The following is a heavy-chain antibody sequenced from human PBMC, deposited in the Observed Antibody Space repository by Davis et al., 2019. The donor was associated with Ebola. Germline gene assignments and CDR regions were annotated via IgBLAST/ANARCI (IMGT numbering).Heavy chain of an antibody. J-gene: IGHJ6*02. CDR2: IIPIFGTA. CDR3: ASMIVVEINYYYYGMDV. V-gene: IGHV1-69*06. Sequence: SVKVSCKASGYTFTSYAISWVRQAPGQGLEWMGGIIPIFGTANYAQKFQGRVTITADKSTSTAYMELSSLRSEDTAVYYCASMIVVEINYYYYGMDVWGQGTTVTVSS. CDR1: GYTFTSYA. D-gene: IGHD3-22*01.